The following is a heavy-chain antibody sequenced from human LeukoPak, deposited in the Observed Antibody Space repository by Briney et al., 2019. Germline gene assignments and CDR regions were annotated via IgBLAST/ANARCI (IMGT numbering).Heavy chain of an antibody. CDR1: GFTFSSHW. CDR3: ARRGITISGVLVYHYSGLDV. CDR2: IKEGGSEK. J-gene: IGHJ6*02. Sequence: GGSLRPSCAGSGFTFSSHWMNWVRQAPGKGLEWVASIKEGGSEKHYVDSVSGRFTISRDNAKNSLHLQMSSLRAEDTAVYYCARRGITISGVLVYHYSGLDVWGQGTTVTVSS. D-gene: IGHD3-3*01. V-gene: IGHV3-7*01.